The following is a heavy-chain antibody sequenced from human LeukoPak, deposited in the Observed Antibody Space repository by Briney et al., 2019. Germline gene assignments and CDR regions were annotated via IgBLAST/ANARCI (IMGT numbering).Heavy chain of an antibody. Sequence: SSETLSLTWTVSGGSISSYYWSWIRQPPGKGLEWIGYIYYSGSTNYNPSLKSRVTISVDTSKNQFSLKLSPVTAADTAVYYCARVISAVAGRRYYYGMDVWGQGTTVTVSS. V-gene: IGHV4-59*01. CDR2: IYYSGST. CDR3: ARVISAVAGRRYYYGMDV. J-gene: IGHJ6*02. D-gene: IGHD6-19*01. CDR1: GGSISSYY.